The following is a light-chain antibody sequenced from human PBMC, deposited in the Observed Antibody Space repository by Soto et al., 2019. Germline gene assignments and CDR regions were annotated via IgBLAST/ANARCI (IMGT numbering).Light chain of an antibody. Sequence: DIVMTQSLLSLPVAPGEAASISCRSSQSLLHSNGYNYLDWYLQKPGQSPQLLIYLGSNRASGVPDRFSGSGSGTDFTLKISRVEAEDVGVYYCMQALQTPTFGQGTKVDIK. CDR2: LGS. CDR1: QSLLHSNGYNY. CDR3: MQALQTPT. J-gene: IGKJ1*01. V-gene: IGKV2-28*01.